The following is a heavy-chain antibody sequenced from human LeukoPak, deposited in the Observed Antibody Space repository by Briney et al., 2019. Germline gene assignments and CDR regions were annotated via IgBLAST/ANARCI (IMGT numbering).Heavy chain of an antibody. J-gene: IGHJ6*03. V-gene: IGHV3-23*01. CDR3: AKSGKDGLLWFGELVSNYYYMDV. Sequence: PGGSLRLSCAASGFTFNNFAMMWVRQAPGTGLQWVSTITGYGATFYADSVRGRFTIFRDTSMNTLFLQMNGLRAEDTALYYCAKSGKDGLLWFGELVSNYYYMDVWGKGTTVTVSS. CDR1: GFTFNNFA. D-gene: IGHD3-10*01. CDR2: ITGYGAT.